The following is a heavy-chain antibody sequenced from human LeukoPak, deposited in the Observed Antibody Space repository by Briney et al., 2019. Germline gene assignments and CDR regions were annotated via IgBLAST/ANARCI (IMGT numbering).Heavy chain of an antibody. V-gene: IGHV4-30-2*01. CDR1: GGSISSGGYS. CDR2: IYHSGST. CDR3: ARLGSTAALDY. D-gene: IGHD2-2*01. J-gene: IGHJ4*02. Sequence: SQTLSLTCAVSGGSISSGGYSWRWIRQPPGKGLEWIGYIYHSGSTYYNPSLKSRVTISVDRSKNQFSLKLSSVTAADTAVYYCARLGSTAALDYWGQGTLVTVSS.